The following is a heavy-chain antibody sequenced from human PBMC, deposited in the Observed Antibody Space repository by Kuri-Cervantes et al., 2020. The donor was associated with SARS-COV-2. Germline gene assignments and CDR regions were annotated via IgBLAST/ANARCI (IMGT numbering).Heavy chain of an antibody. Sequence: GESLKISCAASGFTFSSYAMSWVRQASGKGLEWVGRIRSKANSYATAYAASVKGRFTISRDDSKNTAYLQMNSLKTEDTAVYYCTRQGYSSSWYPYYYYMDVWGKGTTVTVSS. CDR1: GFTFSSYA. CDR2: IRSKANSYAT. V-gene: IGHV3-73*01. D-gene: IGHD6-13*01. J-gene: IGHJ6*03. CDR3: TRQGYSSSWYPYYYYMDV.